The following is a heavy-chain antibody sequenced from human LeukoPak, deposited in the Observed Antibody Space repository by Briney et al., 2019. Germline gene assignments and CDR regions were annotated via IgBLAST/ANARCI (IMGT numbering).Heavy chain of an antibody. CDR3: STVSLWSGYLPFDY. CDR1: GFTFSNAW. Sequence: GGSLRLSCAASGFTFSNAWMSWVRQAPGKGLEWVGRIKSKTDGGTTDYAAPVKGRFTISRDDSKNTLYLQMNSLKTEDTAVYYCSTVSLWSGYLPFDYWGQGTLVTVSS. CDR2: IKSKTDGGTT. V-gene: IGHV3-15*01. D-gene: IGHD3-3*01. J-gene: IGHJ4*02.